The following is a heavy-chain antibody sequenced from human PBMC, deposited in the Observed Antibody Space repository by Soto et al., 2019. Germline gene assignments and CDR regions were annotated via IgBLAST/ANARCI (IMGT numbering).Heavy chain of an antibody. CDR1: GFSLSSTRMA. J-gene: IGHJ4*02. V-gene: IGHV2-5*02. D-gene: IGHD6-19*01. Sequence: QITLKESSPTLVKPTQTLTLTCTFSGFSLSSTRMAVGWIRQPPGKDLEWLALIYWDNDKRYSPFLKSRLTITKDTSKNQVVLTMSNMDPVDTARYYCAHIVVAGLGYYFDYWGQGTLVTVSS. CDR2: IYWDNDK. CDR3: AHIVVAGLGYYFDY.